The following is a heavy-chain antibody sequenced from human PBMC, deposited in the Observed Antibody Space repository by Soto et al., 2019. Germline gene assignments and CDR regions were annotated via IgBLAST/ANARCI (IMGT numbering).Heavy chain of an antibody. Sequence: QVHLQESGPGLVKASETLSLTCTVSGGSIRSYYWTWIRQPPGKGLEWLGYIFYSGSTFYNPSLKSRVTISIHTSKSQSSLQLTSVTAADTAVYYCARGAADTAVVDSWAQGTLVTVSS. CDR2: IFYSGST. D-gene: IGHD5-18*01. J-gene: IGHJ4*02. CDR1: GGSIRSYY. V-gene: IGHV4-59*01. CDR3: ARGAADTAVVDS.